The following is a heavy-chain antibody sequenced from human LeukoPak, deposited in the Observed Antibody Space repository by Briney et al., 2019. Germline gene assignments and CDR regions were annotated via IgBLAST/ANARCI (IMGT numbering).Heavy chain of an antibody. Sequence: PGGSLRLSCAASGFTFSSYAMSWVRQAPGKGLEWASAISGSGGSTYYADSVKGRFTISRDNSKNTLYLQMNSLRAEDTAVYYCAKGLYCSSTSCYRGYFQHWGQGTLVTVSS. CDR2: ISGSGGST. J-gene: IGHJ1*01. CDR1: GFTFSSYA. CDR3: AKGLYCSSTSCYRGYFQH. V-gene: IGHV3-23*01. D-gene: IGHD2-2*02.